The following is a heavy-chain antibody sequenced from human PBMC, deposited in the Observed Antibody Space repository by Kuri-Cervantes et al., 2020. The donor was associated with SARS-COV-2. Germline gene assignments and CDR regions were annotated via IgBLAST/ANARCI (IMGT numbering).Heavy chain of an antibody. V-gene: IGHV3-9*01. D-gene: IGHD3-16*01. CDR2: ISWNSGSI. Sequence: GGSLRLSCAASGFAFDDYAMHWVRQAPGKGLEWVSGISWNSGSIGYADSVKGRFTISRDNSKNTLYLQMNSLRAEDTAVYYCAREGAAPKDAFDIWGQGTMVTVSS. J-gene: IGHJ3*02. CDR3: AREGAAPKDAFDI. CDR1: GFAFDDYA.